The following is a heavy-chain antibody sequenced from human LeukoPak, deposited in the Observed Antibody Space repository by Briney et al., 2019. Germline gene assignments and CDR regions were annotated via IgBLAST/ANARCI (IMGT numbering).Heavy chain of an antibody. Sequence: GRSLRLSCAASGFTFSSYGMHWVRQAPGKGLEWVAVISYDGSNKYYADSVKGRFTISRDNSKNTLYLQMNSLRAEDTAVYYCAKGWAYGDYYYYGMDVWGQGTTVTVSS. D-gene: IGHD4-17*01. CDR3: AKGWAYGDYYYYGMDV. CDR2: ISYDGSNK. V-gene: IGHV3-30*18. CDR1: GFTFSSYG. J-gene: IGHJ6*02.